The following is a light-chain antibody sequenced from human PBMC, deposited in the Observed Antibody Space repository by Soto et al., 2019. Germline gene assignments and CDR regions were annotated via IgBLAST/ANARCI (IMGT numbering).Light chain of an antibody. CDR2: GAS. V-gene: IGKV3-20*01. CDR3: QQYGSSAPIT. J-gene: IGKJ5*01. Sequence: EIVLTQSPCTLSLSPGERATXXXXXXQSVTKNNLNSYQQNPGQAPRLLIYGASIRATGIPDRFSGSGSETDFTLTISSLEPEDFALYYCQQYGSSAPITFGQGTRLAI. CDR1: QSVTKNN.